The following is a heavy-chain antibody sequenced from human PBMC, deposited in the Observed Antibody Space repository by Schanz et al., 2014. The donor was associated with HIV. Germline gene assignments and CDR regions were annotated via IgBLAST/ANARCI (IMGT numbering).Heavy chain of an antibody. CDR1: GLTFSSSI. V-gene: IGHV3-23*04. J-gene: IGHJ6*02. CDR2: ISGGGGKT. D-gene: IGHD1-20*01. Sequence: VQLVESGGGVVQPGRSLRLSCTASGLTFSSSIMHWVRQAPGKGLEWVSIISGGGGKTYYADSVKGRFTISRVNSKNTLYLQMNSLRAEDTAIYYCAKTSITLGMDVWGQGTTVTVSS. CDR3: AKTSITLGMDV.